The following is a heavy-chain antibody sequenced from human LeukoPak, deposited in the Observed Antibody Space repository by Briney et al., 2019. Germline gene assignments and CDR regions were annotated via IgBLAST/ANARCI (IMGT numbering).Heavy chain of an antibody. D-gene: IGHD7-27*01. J-gene: IGHJ4*02. Sequence: PSETLSLTCAVYGGSFSGYYWSWIRQPPGKGLGWIGEINHSGSTNYNPSLKSRVTISVDTSKNQFSLKLSSVTAADTAVYYCAVKLGLRTFDYWGQGTLVTVSS. CDR1: GGSFSGYY. V-gene: IGHV4-34*01. CDR2: INHSGST. CDR3: AVKLGLRTFDY.